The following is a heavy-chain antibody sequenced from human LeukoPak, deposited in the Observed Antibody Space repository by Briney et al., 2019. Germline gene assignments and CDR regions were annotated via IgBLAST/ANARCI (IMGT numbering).Heavy chain of an antibody. J-gene: IGHJ4*02. V-gene: IGHV1-2*02. CDR1: GYTFTGYY. Sequence: ASVKVSCKASGYTFTGYYMHWVRQAPGQGLEWMGWINPNSGGTNYAQKFQGRATMTRDTSISTAYMELSRLRSDDTAVYYCASVYYYDSSGYSPFDYWGQGTLVTVSS. CDR3: ASVYYYDSSGYSPFDY. D-gene: IGHD3-22*01. CDR2: INPNSGGT.